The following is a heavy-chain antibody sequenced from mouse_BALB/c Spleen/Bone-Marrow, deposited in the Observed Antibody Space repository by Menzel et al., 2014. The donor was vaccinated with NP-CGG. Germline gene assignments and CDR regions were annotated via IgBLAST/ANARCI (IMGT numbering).Heavy chain of an antibody. J-gene: IGHJ3*01. CDR3: ARDNYYDYDGFAN. D-gene: IGHD2-4*01. CDR2: INSNGGST. Sequence: VQLQQSGGGLVQPGGSLKISCAASGFTFSSYGMSWVRQTPDKRLDLVATINSNGGSTYYPDSVKGRFTISRDNAKNTLDLQMSSMKSEDTAKYYCARDNYYDYDGFANWGQGTLVTGSA. V-gene: IGHV5-6-3*01. CDR1: GFTFSSYG.